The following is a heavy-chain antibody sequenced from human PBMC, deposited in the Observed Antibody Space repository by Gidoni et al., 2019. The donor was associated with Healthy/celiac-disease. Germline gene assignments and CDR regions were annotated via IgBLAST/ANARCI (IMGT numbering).Heavy chain of an antibody. V-gene: IGHV4-59*01. Sequence: QVQLQESGPGLVKPSETLSLTCTVSGGSISSYYWSWIRQPPGKGLEWIGYIYYSGSTNYNPSLKSRVTISVDTSKNQFSLKLSSVTAADTAVYYCAREGRSAVAGPGAFDIWGQGTMVTVSS. CDR3: AREGRSAVAGPGAFDI. D-gene: IGHD6-19*01. J-gene: IGHJ3*02. CDR2: IYYSGST. CDR1: GGSISSYY.